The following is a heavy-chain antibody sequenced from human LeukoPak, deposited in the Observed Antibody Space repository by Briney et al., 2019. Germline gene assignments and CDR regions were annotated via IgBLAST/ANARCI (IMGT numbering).Heavy chain of an antibody. CDR3: ARAHAPLVGATFDY. CDR1: GGSISSGDYY. Sequence: PSQTLSLTCTVSGGSISSGDYYWSWIRQPPGKGLEWIGYIYYSGSTYYNPSLKSRVTISVDTSKNQFSLKLSSVTAVDTAVYYCARAHAPLVGATFDYWGQGTLVTVSS. V-gene: IGHV4-30-4*08. CDR2: IYYSGST. D-gene: IGHD1-26*01. J-gene: IGHJ4*02.